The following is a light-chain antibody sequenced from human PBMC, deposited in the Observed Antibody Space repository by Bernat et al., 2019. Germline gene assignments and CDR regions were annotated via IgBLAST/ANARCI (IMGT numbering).Light chain of an antibody. CDR2: GAS. Sequence: EIVLTQSPGTLSLSLGERATLSCRASQSVTSSYLAWYQQKPGQAPRFLIFGASIRAAGIPDRFSGSGSGTDFTLTISRLEPEDFAVYYCQHYGSSPLTFGGGTKVEIK. V-gene: IGKV3-20*01. CDR1: QSVTSSY. J-gene: IGKJ4*01. CDR3: QHYGSSPLT.